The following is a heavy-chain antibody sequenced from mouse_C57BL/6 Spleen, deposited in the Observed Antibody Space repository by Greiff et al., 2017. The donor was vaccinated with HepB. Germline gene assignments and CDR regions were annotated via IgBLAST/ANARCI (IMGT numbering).Heavy chain of an antibody. V-gene: IGHV10-3*01. CDR2: IRSKSSNYAT. Sequence: EVQGVESGGGLVQPKGSLKLSCAASGFTFNTYAMHWVRQAPGKGLEWVARIRSKSSNYATYYANSVKDRFTISRDDSQSMLYLQMNNLKTEDTAMYYCVRDYDYLAWFAYWGQGTLVTVSA. J-gene: IGHJ3*01. CDR1: GFTFNTYA. CDR3: VRDYDYLAWFAY. D-gene: IGHD2-4*01.